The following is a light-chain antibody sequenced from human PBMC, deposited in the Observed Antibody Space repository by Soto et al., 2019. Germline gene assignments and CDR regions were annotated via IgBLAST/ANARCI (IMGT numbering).Light chain of an antibody. Sequence: DIKLTQSPSFLSASVGDRVTITCRASQGISSYLAWYQQKPGKAPKLLIYAASTLQSGVPSRFRGSGSGTEFTLTISNLQPEDFATYYCQQLNSYPNTFGQGTKLEIK. J-gene: IGKJ2*01. CDR3: QQLNSYPNT. CDR1: QGISSY. CDR2: AAS. V-gene: IGKV1-9*01.